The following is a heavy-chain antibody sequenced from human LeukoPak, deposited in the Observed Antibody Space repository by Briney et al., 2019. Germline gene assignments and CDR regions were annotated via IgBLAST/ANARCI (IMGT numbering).Heavy chain of an antibody. CDR1: GFTFSSYS. V-gene: IGHV3-48*01. J-gene: IGHJ4*02. D-gene: IGHD3-22*01. CDR2: IASSSSTI. CDR3: ITDVPDSSAYPFDY. Sequence: GGSLRLSCAASGFTFSSYSINWVRQAPGKGLEWVSYIASSSSTIYYADSVKGRFTISRDNAKNSVYLQMNNLKSEDTAVYYCITDVPDSSAYPFDYWGQGTLVTVSS.